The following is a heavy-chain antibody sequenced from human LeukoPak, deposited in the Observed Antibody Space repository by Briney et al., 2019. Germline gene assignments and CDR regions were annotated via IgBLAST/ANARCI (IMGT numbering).Heavy chain of an antibody. CDR1: GLTLSSYA. J-gene: IGHJ3*01. Sequence: PGGSLRLSCAASGLTLSSYAMSWVRQAPGKGLEWVSAISDSGDTVYYADSVRGRFTVSRDNSKNTMYLQMNSLRAEDTAIYYCARVVSGPSIGRDAFAVWARGTMVTVSS. CDR3: ARVVSGPSIGRDAFAV. V-gene: IGHV3-23*01. D-gene: IGHD3-3*01. CDR2: ISDSGDTV.